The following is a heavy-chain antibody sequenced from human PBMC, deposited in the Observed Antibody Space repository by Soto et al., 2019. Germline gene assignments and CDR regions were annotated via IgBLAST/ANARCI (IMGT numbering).Heavy chain of an antibody. J-gene: IGHJ5*01. CDR1: GDSISRNY. V-gene: IGHV4-4*07. CDR3: ARGPGTYNCFDS. D-gene: IGHD3-10*01. CDR2: IYIDNSETT. Sequence: PSETLSLTCTVSGDSISRNYWSWIRQPAGKGLEYIGRIYIDNSETTNYNPSLKSRVTMSADTSKNQFSLNLKPVTAADTAVYYCARGPGTYNCFDSWGQGTLVTVSS.